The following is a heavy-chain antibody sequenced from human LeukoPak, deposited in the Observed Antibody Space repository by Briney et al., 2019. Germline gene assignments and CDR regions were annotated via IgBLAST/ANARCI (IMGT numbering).Heavy chain of an antibody. CDR2: IKQDGSEK. CDR3: ARGAAWGDGGFDS. D-gene: IGHD3-16*01. CDR1: GFTFSTYW. V-gene: IGHV3-7*01. Sequence: GGSLRLSCAASGFTFSTYWMSWVRQAPGKGLEWVANIKQDGSEKYYVDSVKGRFTISRDNAKNSLYLHMHSLRAEDTAVYYCARGAAWGDGGFDSWGQGTLVTVSS. J-gene: IGHJ4*02.